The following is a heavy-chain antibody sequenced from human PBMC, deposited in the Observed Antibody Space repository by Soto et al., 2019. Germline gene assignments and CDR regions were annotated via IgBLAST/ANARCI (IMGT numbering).Heavy chain of an antibody. Sequence: ALMKVSCKASGYTFTGYYMHWVRQAPGQGLEWMGWINPNSGGTNYAQKFQGRVTMTRDTSISTAYMELSRLRSDDTAVYYCARSSGYSYGSNYYYYGMDVWGQGTTVTVSS. V-gene: IGHV1-2*02. D-gene: IGHD5-18*01. CDR1: GYTFTGYY. J-gene: IGHJ6*02. CDR2: INPNSGGT. CDR3: ARSSGYSYGSNYYYYGMDV.